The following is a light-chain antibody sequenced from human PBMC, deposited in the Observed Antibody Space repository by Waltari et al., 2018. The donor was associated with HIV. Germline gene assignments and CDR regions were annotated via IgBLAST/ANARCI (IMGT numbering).Light chain of an antibody. Sequence: DIQMTQSPSSLSASVGDRVTIICRASQSIGNYLNWYHQKSGTAPELLIYAASSLQSGVPSRFSGSGSGTDFTLPITSLQPEDFATYYCQQSSSSPPTFSQGTKVEI. CDR1: QSIGNY. J-gene: IGKJ2*01. CDR2: AAS. CDR3: QQSSSSPPT. V-gene: IGKV1-39*01.